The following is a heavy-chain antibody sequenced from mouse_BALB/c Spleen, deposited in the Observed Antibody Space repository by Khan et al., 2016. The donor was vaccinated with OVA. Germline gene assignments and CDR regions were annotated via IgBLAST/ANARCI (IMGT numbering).Heavy chain of an antibody. CDR1: GYSFTDYI. D-gene: IGHD3-1*01. V-gene: IGHV1-18*01. Sequence: VQLQQSGPDLVKPGASMKISCKASGYSFTDYIMNWVRQSPGKNLEWIGLINPNNGDTTYNQKFKGKATLTVDKSSTTAYMELLSLTSEDSAVFYCTRSGYGGFAYWGQGTLVTVSA. J-gene: IGHJ3*01. CDR3: TRSGYGGFAY. CDR2: INPNNGDT.